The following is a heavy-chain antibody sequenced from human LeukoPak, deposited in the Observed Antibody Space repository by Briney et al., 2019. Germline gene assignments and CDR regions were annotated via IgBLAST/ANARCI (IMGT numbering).Heavy chain of an antibody. V-gene: IGHV3-21*01. Sequence: GGSLRLSCAASGFTFSSYAMNWVRQAPGKGLEWVSSISSSSSYIYYADSVKGRFTISRDNAKNSLYLQMNSLRAEDTAVYYCARDYADDFWSGYSHRGYYYMDVWGKGTTVTVSS. D-gene: IGHD3-3*01. CDR3: ARDYADDFWSGYSHRGYYYMDV. J-gene: IGHJ6*03. CDR2: ISSSSSYI. CDR1: GFTFSSYA.